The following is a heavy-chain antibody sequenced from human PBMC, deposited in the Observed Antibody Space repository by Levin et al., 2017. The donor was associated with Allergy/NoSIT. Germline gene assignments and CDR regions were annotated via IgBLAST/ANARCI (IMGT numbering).Heavy chain of an antibody. D-gene: IGHD3-3*01. CDR1: GYTFTSYG. CDR2: ISAYNGNT. Sequence: ASVKVSCKASGYTFTSYGISWVRQAPGQGLEWMGWISAYNGNTNYAQKLQGRVTMTTDTSTSTAYMELRSLRSDDTAVYYCARDSDVVVPAARGYDFWSGYDSRFDYWGQGTLVTVSS. J-gene: IGHJ4*02. CDR3: ARDSDVVVPAARGYDFWSGYDSRFDY. V-gene: IGHV1-18*01.